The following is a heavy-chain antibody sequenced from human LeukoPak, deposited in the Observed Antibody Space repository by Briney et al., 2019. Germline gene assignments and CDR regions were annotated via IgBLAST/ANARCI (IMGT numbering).Heavy chain of an antibody. Sequence: TSETLSLTCTVSGGSISTTSYYWGWIRQPPGKGLEWIGSIYYSGSTNYNPSLKSRVTISVDTSKNQFSLKLSSVTAADTAVYYCARERAAAISVMDAFDIWGQGTMVTVSS. CDR1: GGSISTTSYY. CDR3: ARERAAAISVMDAFDI. V-gene: IGHV4-39*07. D-gene: IGHD5-18*01. J-gene: IGHJ3*02. CDR2: IYYSGST.